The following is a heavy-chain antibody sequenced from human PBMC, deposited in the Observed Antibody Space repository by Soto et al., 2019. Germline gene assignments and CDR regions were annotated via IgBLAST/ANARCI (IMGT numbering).Heavy chain of an antibody. Sequence: GGSLRLSCAASGFTFSSYAMSWVRQAPGKGLEWVSAISGSGGSTYYADSVKGRFTISRDNSKNTLYLQMNSLRAEDTAVYYCARLLGIAAAAPWGGVWGQGTTVTVSS. CDR1: GFTFSSYA. CDR3: ARLLGIAAAAPWGGV. CDR2: ISGSGGST. J-gene: IGHJ6*02. V-gene: IGHV3-23*01. D-gene: IGHD6-13*01.